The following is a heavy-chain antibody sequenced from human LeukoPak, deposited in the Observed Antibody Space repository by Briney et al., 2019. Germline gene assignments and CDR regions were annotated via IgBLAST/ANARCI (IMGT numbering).Heavy chain of an antibody. D-gene: IGHD2-15*01. CDR1: GFTFSNYA. CDR3: GRQLGYCSVGSCYFDS. V-gene: IGHV3-23*01. Sequence: GGSLRLSCAASGFTFSNYAMTWVRQAPGKGLEWVSSINPSNGATYDADSVKGRFTISRDNSKNTLYLQMNSLRAEDTALYYCGRQLGYCSVGSCYFDSWGQGTLVTVSS. J-gene: IGHJ4*02. CDR2: INPSNGAT.